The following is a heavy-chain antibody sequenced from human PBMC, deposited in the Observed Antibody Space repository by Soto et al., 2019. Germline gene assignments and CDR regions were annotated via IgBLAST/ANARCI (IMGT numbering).Heavy chain of an antibody. CDR1: GGSFSGYY. J-gene: IGHJ6*02. CDR3: ARIPPVSGYYYTYYYGMDV. D-gene: IGHD3-22*01. V-gene: IGHV4-34*01. Sequence: PSETLSLTCAVYGGSFSGYYWSWIRQPPGKGLEWIGEINHSGSTNYNPSLKSRVTISVDTSKNQFSLKLSSVTAADTAVYYCARIPPVSGYYYTYYYGMDVWGQGTTVTVSS. CDR2: INHSGST.